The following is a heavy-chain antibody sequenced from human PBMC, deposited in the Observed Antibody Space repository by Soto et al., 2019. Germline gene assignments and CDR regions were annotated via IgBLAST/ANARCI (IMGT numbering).Heavy chain of an antibody. V-gene: IGHV3-30*18. CDR2: ISYDGSNK. CDR1: GFTFSSYG. J-gene: IGHJ4*02. D-gene: IGHD3-10*01. Sequence: QVQLVESGGGVVQPGRSLRLSCAASGFTFSSYGMHWVRQAPGKGLEWVAVISYDGSNKYYADSVKGRITISRDNSKNTLYLQRNSLGSEATAVSYCAKEDPKRINVVRGGIDYWGQGNLVTVSS. CDR3: AKEDPKRINVVRGGIDY.